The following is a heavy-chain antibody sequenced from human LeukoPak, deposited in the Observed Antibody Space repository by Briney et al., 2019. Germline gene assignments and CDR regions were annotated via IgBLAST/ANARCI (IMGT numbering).Heavy chain of an antibody. V-gene: IGHV3-30*04. D-gene: IGHD3-16*01. Sequence: GGSLRLSCAASGFTFSSYAMHWVRQAPGKGLEWVAVISYDGSNKYYADSVKGRFTISRDNSKNTLYLQMNSLRAEDTAEYYCARDRTSWGRPFGAFDIWGQGTMVTVSS. CDR2: ISYDGSNK. CDR3: ARDRTSWGRPFGAFDI. J-gene: IGHJ3*02. CDR1: GFTFSSYA.